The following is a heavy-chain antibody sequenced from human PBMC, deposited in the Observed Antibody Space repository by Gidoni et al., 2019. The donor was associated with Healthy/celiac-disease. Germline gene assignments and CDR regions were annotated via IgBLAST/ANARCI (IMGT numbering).Heavy chain of an antibody. Sequence: HVQLVESGGGVVPPGRSLRLSSASSGSTFSSYARHWVRQAPGKGLEWVAVISYDGSNKYYADSVKGRFTISRDNSKNPLYLQRNSLRAEDTAVYYCARGGFRLAAAPPDWGQGTLVTVSS. CDR1: GSTFSSYA. CDR3: ARGGFRLAAAPPD. V-gene: IGHV3-30-3*01. D-gene: IGHD6-13*01. CDR2: ISYDGSNK. J-gene: IGHJ4*02.